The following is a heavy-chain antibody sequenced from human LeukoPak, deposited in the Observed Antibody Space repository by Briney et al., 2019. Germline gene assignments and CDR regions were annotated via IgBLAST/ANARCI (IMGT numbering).Heavy chain of an antibody. CDR2: INPSGGST. J-gene: IGHJ4*02. Sequence: ASVKVSCKASGYTFTGYYMHWVRQAPGQGLEWMGIINPSGGSTSYAQKFQGRVTMTRDMSTSTVYMELSSLRSEDTAVYYCASGGNYYGSGSYGVLFMDYWGQGTLVTVSS. CDR1: GYTFTGYY. V-gene: IGHV1-46*01. D-gene: IGHD3-10*01. CDR3: ASGGNYYGSGSYGVLFMDY.